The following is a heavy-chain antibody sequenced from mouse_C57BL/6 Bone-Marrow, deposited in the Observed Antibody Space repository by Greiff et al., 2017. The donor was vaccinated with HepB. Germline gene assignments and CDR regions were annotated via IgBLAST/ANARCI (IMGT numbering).Heavy chain of an antibody. CDR1: GYTFTSYG. CDR2: IYPRSGNT. CDR3: ARKGSWIFDY. Sequence: QVQLQQSGAELARPGASAKLSCKAPGYTFTSYGLSWVKQKTGQGLEWIGEIYPRSGNTYYNEQFKGKATLTADKSYSTAYMEIRSLTSGDSAVYFCARKGSWIFDYWGQGTTLTVSS. J-gene: IGHJ2*01. V-gene: IGHV1-81*01.